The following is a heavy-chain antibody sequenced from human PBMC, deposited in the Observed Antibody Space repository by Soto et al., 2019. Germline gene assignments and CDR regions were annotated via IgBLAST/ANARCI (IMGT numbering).Heavy chain of an antibody. V-gene: IGHV1-46*01. CDR3: ARRVYSSSWTAYFDY. CDR2: INPSGGST. J-gene: IGHJ4*02. Sequence: ASVKVSCKASGYTFTSYYMHWVRQAPGQGLEWMGIINPSGGSTSYAQKFQGRVTMTRDTSTGTVYMELSSLRSEDTAVYYCARRVYSSSWTAYFDYWGQGTLVTVSS. CDR1: GYTFTSYY. D-gene: IGHD6-13*01.